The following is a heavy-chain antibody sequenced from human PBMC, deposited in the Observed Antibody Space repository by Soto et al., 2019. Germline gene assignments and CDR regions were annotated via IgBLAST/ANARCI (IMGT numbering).Heavy chain of an antibody. J-gene: IGHJ6*02. V-gene: IGHV1-69*06. D-gene: IGHD1-1*01. Sequence: ASVKVSCKASGGTFSSYAISWVRQAPGQGLEWMGGIIPIFGTANYAQKFQGRVTITADKSTSTAYMELSSLRSEDTAVYYCARNDWDFYYGMDVWGQGTLVTVS. CDR2: IIPIFGTA. CDR3: ARNDWDFYYGMDV. CDR1: GGTFSSYA.